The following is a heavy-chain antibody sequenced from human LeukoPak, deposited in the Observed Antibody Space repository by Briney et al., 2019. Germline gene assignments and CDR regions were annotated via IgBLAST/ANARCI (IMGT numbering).Heavy chain of an antibody. J-gene: IGHJ2*01. D-gene: IGHD3-3*01. V-gene: IGHV1-2*02. Sequence: ASVKVSYKASGYTFTDYYIHWVRQAPGQGPEWMGWIHPNSGATRYAQTFQGRVTMTRDTSINTAYMELSGLISDDTAVYYCARDPPLWIGWYFDLWGRGTLVTVSA. CDR1: GYTFTDYY. CDR2: IHPNSGAT. CDR3: ARDPPLWIGWYFDL.